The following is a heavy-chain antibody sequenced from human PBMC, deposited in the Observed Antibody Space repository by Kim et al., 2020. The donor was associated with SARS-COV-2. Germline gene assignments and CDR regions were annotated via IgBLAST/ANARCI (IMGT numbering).Heavy chain of an antibody. CDR1: GYTFNTYA. Sequence: ASVKVSCKTSGYTFNTYALHWVRQDPGQRLDWMGWINGGNGYTEYSQNFQGRVTFTKDTSAKTAYLELSSLTSEDTAVYYCARDHRNSSGYYSFDYWGQG. CDR3: ARDHRNSSGYYSFDY. J-gene: IGHJ4*02. CDR2: INGGNGYT. V-gene: IGHV1-3*01. D-gene: IGHD3-22*01.